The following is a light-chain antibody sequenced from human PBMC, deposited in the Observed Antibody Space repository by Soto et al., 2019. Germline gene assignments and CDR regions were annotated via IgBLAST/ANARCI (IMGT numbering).Light chain of an antibody. CDR1: SSDVGGYNF. J-gene: IGLJ3*02. CDR2: EVS. CDR3: SSYTSSDTGV. V-gene: IGLV2-14*01. Sequence: QYALTQPASVSGSPGQSITISCTGTSSDVGGYNFVSWYQQYPGKAPKFMIYEVSNRPSGVSNRFSGPKSGNTASLTISGLEAEDEADYYCSSYTSSDTGVFGGGTKVTVL.